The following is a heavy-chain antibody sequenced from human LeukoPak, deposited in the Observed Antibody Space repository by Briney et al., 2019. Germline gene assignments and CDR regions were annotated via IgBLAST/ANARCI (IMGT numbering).Heavy chain of an antibody. D-gene: IGHD6-6*01. Sequence: PSETLSLTCTVSGGSISSYYWSWIRQPAGKGLEWIGRIYTSGSTNYNPSLKSRVTMSVDTSKNQFSLRLTSVTATDTAVYYCASLQLLGRYYFDYWGQGTLVTVSS. CDR2: IYTSGST. CDR1: GGSISSYY. CDR3: ASLQLLGRYYFDY. V-gene: IGHV4-4*07. J-gene: IGHJ4*02.